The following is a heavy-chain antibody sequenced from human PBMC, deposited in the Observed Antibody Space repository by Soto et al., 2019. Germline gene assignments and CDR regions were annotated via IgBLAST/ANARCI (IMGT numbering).Heavy chain of an antibody. V-gene: IGHV4-34*01. J-gene: IGHJ6*02. CDR1: GGSFSGYY. CDR3: ARYYYDSSGYDGMDV. Sequence: SETLSLTCAVYGGSFSGYYWSWIRQPPGKGLEWIGEINHSGSTNYNPSLKGRFTVSRDTAKNSLYLQMSGLRDEDRAVYYCARYYYDSSGYDGMDVWGQGTTVTVS. CDR2: INHSGST. D-gene: IGHD3-22*01.